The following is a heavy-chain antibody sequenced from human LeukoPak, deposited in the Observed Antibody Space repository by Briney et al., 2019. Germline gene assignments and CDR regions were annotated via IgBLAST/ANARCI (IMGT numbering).Heavy chain of an antibody. Sequence: PSETLSLTCAVYGGSFSGYYWSWIRQPPGKGLEWIGEINHSGSTNYNPSLKNRVTISVDTSKNQFSLKLSSVTAADTAVYYCARHSPFKTSPRITMVRGVKRRYNWFDPWGQGTLVTVSS. V-gene: IGHV4-34*01. CDR2: INHSGST. D-gene: IGHD3-10*01. CDR1: GGSFSGYY. CDR3: ARHSPFKTSPRITMVRGVKRRYNWFDP. J-gene: IGHJ5*02.